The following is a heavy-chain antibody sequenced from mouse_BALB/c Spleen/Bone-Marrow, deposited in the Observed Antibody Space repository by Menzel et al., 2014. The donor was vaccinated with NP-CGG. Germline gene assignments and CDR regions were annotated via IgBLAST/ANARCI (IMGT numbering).Heavy chain of an antibody. V-gene: IGHV14-3*02. D-gene: IGHD2-14*01. J-gene: IGHJ1*01. CDR1: GFNIKDTY. CDR2: IDPAIFT. CDR3: ASYRYGWYFDV. Sequence: DVQLQESGAELVKPGASVKLSCTASGFNIKDTYLHWVKQRPEQGLDWIGRIDPAIFTKYDPKFQGKATITADTSSNTAYLHLSSLTSEDTAVYYCASYRYGWYFDVWGAGTTVNVSS.